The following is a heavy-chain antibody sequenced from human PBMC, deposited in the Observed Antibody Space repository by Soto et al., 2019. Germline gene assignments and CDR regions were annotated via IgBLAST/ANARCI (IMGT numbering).Heavy chain of an antibody. J-gene: IGHJ4*02. V-gene: IGHV1-2*04. D-gene: IGHD2-21*02. CDR1: GYTFTGYY. CDR2: INPNSGGT. Sequence: ASVKVSCKASGYTFTGYYMHWVRQAPGQGLEWMGWINPNSGGTNYAQKFQGWVTMTRDTSSSTAYMELSRLRSDDTAVYYCARDRCGGDCYSIFDYWGQGTLVTVSS. CDR3: ARDRCGGDCYSIFDY.